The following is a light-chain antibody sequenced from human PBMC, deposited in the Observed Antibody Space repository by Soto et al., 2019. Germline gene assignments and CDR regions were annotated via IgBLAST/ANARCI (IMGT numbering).Light chain of an antibody. Sequence: DIQMTQSPSSLSASVGDRVTIPCRAGQSIDTYLNWYQQKPGKAPKLLIYAAASLQSGVPSRFSGSGSGTDFTLTISSLQPEDFATYYCQQSYSSPHTFGHGTRLEI. CDR3: QQSYSSPHT. V-gene: IGKV1-39*01. J-gene: IGKJ5*01. CDR1: QSIDTY. CDR2: AAA.